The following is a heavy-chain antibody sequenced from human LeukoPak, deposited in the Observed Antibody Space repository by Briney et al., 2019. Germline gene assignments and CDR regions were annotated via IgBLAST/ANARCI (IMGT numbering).Heavy chain of an antibody. CDR2: FDPEDGET. CDR1: GYTLTELS. V-gene: IGHV1-24*01. J-gene: IGHJ4*02. CDR3: ATEGGGSGWYYFDY. Sequence: GASVTVSCTVSGYTLTELSMHWVRQAPGKGLEWMGGFDPEDGETIYAQKFQGRVTMTEDTSTDTAYMELSSLRSEDTAVYYCATEGGGSGWYYFDYWGQGALVTVSS. D-gene: IGHD6-19*01.